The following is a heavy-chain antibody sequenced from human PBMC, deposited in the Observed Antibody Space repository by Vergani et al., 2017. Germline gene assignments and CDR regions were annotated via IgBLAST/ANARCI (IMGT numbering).Heavy chain of an antibody. D-gene: IGHD3-3*01. J-gene: IGHJ6*02. CDR3: ARDPTYYDFWSGYSPYGMDV. V-gene: IGHV3-74*01. Sequence: EVQLVESGGGLVQPGGSLRLSCAASGFTFSSYWMHWVRQAPGKGLVWVSRINSDGSSTSYADSVKGRFTISRDNAKNTLYLQMNSLRAEDTAVYYCARDPTYYDFWSGYSPYGMDVWGQGTTVTVSS. CDR1: GFTFSSYW. CDR2: INSDGSST.